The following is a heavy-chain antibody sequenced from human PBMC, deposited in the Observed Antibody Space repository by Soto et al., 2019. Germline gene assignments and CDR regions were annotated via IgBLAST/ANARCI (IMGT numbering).Heavy chain of an antibody. CDR2: INAGNGNT. CDR3: AGGSYYLSYYYYYGMDV. J-gene: IGHJ6*02. D-gene: IGHD1-26*01. V-gene: IGHV1-3*01. CDR1: GYTFTSYA. Sequence: ASVKVSCKASGYTFTSYAMHWVRQAPAQRLEWMGWINAGNGNTKYSQKFQGRVTITRDTSASTAYMELSSLRSEDTAVYYCAGGSYYLSYYYYYGMDVWGQGTTVTVSS.